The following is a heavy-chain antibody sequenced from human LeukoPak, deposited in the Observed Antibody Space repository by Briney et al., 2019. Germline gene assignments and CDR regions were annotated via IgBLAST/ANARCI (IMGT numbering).Heavy chain of an antibody. Sequence: GGSLRLSCAASGFTFSSYGMHWVRQAPGKGLEWVAFIRYDGSNKYYADSVKGRFTISRDNSKNTLYLQMNSLRAEDTAVYYCAKVKPRYFDWFDKNYFDYWGQGTLVTVSS. V-gene: IGHV3-30*02. CDR3: AKVKPRYFDWFDKNYFDY. CDR1: GFTFSSYG. CDR2: IRYDGSNK. J-gene: IGHJ4*02. D-gene: IGHD3-9*01.